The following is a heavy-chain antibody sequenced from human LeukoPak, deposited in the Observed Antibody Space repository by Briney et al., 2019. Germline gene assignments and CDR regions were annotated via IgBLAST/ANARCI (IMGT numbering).Heavy chain of an antibody. D-gene: IGHD2-15*01. CDR3: ARGSPSRYCSGGSCYSYAFDI. J-gene: IGHJ3*02. V-gene: IGHV4-34*01. Sequence: SETLSLTCAVYGGSFSGYYWSWIRQPPGKGLEWIGEINHSGSTNYNPSLKSRVTISVDTSKNQFSLKLSSVTAADTAVYYYARGSPSRYCSGGSCYSYAFDIWGQGTMVTVSS. CDR2: INHSGST. CDR1: GGSFSGYY.